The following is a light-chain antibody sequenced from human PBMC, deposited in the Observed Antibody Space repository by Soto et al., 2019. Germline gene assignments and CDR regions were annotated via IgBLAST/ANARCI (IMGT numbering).Light chain of an antibody. CDR2: DAS. J-gene: IGKJ2*01. V-gene: IGKV1-33*01. Sequence: DIQMTQSPSSLSASVGDTVSITCQASQHITNYLNWYRLKPGKAPELLIYDASSLESGVPSRFSASGSGTEFTFTITSLQPEDFATFYCQQYDSFPYTFGQGTKLEIK. CDR3: QQYDSFPYT. CDR1: QHITNY.